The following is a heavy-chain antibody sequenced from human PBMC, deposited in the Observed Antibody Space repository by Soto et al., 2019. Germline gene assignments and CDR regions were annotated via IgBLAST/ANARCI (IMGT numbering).Heavy chain of an antibody. V-gene: IGHV4-34*01. CDR3: AREDNNYYDSSGYYYDDAFDI. J-gene: IGHJ3*02. CDR2: INHSGST. Sequence: SETMPLTCAVYGWSFSGYYWSWLRTPTGKGLEWIGEINHSGSTNYNPSLKSRVTISVDTSKNQFSLKLSSVTAADTAVYYCAREDNNYYDSSGYYYDDAFDIWGQGTRVTVS. CDR1: GWSFSGYY. D-gene: IGHD3-22*01.